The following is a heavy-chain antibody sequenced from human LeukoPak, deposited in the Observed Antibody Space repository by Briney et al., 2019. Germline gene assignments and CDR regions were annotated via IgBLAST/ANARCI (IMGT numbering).Heavy chain of an antibody. CDR2: IYYSGST. Sequence: SETLSLTCTVSGGSISSYYWSWIRQRPGKGLEWIGYIYYSGSTNYNPSLKSRVTISVDTSKNQFSLKLSSVTAADTAVYYCARHRGNYFDYWGQGTLVTVSS. D-gene: IGHD6-13*01. CDR1: GGSISSYY. J-gene: IGHJ4*02. V-gene: IGHV4-59*08. CDR3: ARHRGNYFDY.